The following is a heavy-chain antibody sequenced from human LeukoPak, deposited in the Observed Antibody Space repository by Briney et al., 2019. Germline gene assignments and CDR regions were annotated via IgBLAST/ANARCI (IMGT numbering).Heavy chain of an antibody. V-gene: IGHV3-23*01. CDR3: AKTPGGAGWYFDL. J-gene: IGHJ2*01. D-gene: IGHD1-26*01. CDR1: GFTFRNYA. Sequence: GGSLRLSCAASGFTFRNYAMSWVRQAPGKGLEWVSALSGSGGTTYYADSVQGRFTISRDNSKNTLYLQMSSLRADDTAIYYCAKTPGGAGWYFDLWGRGTLVTVSS. CDR2: LSGSGGTT.